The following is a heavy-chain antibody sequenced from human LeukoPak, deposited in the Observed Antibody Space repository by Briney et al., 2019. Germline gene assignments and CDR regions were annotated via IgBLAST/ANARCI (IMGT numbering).Heavy chain of an antibody. CDR3: ARHGRGNVGYFDY. CDR1: GGSISSSSYY. V-gene: IGHV4-39*01. Sequence: SETLSLTCTVSGGSISSSSYYWGWIRQPPGKGLEWIGSIYYSGSTYYNPSLKSRVTISVDTSKNQFSLKLSSVTAADTAVYYCARHGRGNVGYFDYWGQGTLVTVSS. D-gene: IGHD1-26*01. J-gene: IGHJ4*02. CDR2: IYYSGST.